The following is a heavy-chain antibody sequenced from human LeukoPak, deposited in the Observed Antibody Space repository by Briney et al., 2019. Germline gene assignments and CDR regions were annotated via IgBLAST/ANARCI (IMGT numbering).Heavy chain of an antibody. CDR3: ARAQYYYDSGRNWFDP. CDR1: GGSISSSSYY. V-gene: IGHV4-39*07. D-gene: IGHD3-22*01. J-gene: IGHJ5*02. CDR2: IYTSGST. Sequence: SETLSLTCTVSGGSISSSSYYWGWIRQPPWKGLEWIGRIYTSGSTNYNPSLKSRVTMSVDTSKNQFSLKLSSVTAADTAVYYCARAQYYYDSGRNWFDPWGQGTLVTVSS.